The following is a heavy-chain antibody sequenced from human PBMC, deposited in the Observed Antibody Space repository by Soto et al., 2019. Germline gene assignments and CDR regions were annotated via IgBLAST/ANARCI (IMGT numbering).Heavy chain of an antibody. Sequence: ASVKVSCKASGYVFTGYYIHWVRQAPGQGLEWMGWINPKSGGANIAQKFQGWVTLTRDTSISTTYMEVNRLTSNDTAVYYCVRDYYDGSAYYGFECWGQGTLVTVAS. CDR3: VRDYYDGSAYYGFEC. D-gene: IGHD3-22*01. CDR2: INPKSGGA. V-gene: IGHV1-2*04. J-gene: IGHJ4*03. CDR1: GYVFTGYY.